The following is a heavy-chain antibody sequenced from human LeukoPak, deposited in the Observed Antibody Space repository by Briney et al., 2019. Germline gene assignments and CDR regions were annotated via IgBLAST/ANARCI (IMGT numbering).Heavy chain of an antibody. D-gene: IGHD3-10*01. CDR2: INHSGST. CDR1: GGSFSGYY. J-gene: IGHJ5*02. CDR3: ARDLYTSGSGSYYNNWFDP. V-gene: IGHV4-34*01. Sequence: SETLSLTCAVYGGSFSGYYWSWIRQPPGKGLEWIGEINHSGSTNYNPSLKSRVAISVDTSKNQFSLKLSSVTAADTAVYYCARDLYTSGSGSYYNNWFDPWGQGTLVTVSS.